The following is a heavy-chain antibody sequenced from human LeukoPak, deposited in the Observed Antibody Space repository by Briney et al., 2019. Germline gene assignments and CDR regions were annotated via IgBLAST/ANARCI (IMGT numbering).Heavy chain of an antibody. D-gene: IGHD1-26*01. CDR2: ISGSGGST. CDR3: AKGEGIGSYPLEY. CDR1: GITFSSYA. J-gene: IGHJ4*02. Sequence: GGSLRLSCAASGITFSSYAMSWVRQAPGKGLEWVSAISGSGGSTYYADSVKGQFTISRDNSKNTLYLQMNSLRAEDTAVHYCAKGEGIGSYPLEYWGQGTLVTVSS. V-gene: IGHV3-23*01.